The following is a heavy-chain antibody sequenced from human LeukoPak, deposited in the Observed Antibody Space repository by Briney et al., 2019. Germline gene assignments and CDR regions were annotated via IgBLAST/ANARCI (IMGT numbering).Heavy chain of an antibody. CDR1: GGSISSYY. CDR2: IYYSGST. CDR3: ARHVEVGSRGRPLPDPYSGWYVFHPYYYYGMDV. Sequence: SETLSLTCTVSGGSISSYYWSWIRQPPGKGLEWIGYIYYSGSTNYNPSLKSRVTISVDTSENQFSLKLSSVTAADTAVYYCARHVEVGSRGRPLPDPYSGWYVFHPYYYYGMDVWGQGTTVTVSS. V-gene: IGHV4-59*08. D-gene: IGHD6-19*01. J-gene: IGHJ6*02.